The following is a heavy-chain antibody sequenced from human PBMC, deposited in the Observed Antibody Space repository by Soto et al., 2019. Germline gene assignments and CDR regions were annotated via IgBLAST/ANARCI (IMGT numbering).Heavy chain of an antibody. J-gene: IGHJ4*02. CDR1: GFTFSSYA. CDR3: ARGKYSSGPNRGDFDY. D-gene: IGHD6-19*01. V-gene: IGHV3-30-3*01. Sequence: GGSLRLSCAASGFTFSSYAMHWVRQAPGKGLEWVAVISYDGSNKYYADSVKGRFTISRDNSKNTLYLQMNSLSAEDTAVYYCARGKYSSGPNRGDFDYWGQGTLVTVS. CDR2: ISYDGSNK.